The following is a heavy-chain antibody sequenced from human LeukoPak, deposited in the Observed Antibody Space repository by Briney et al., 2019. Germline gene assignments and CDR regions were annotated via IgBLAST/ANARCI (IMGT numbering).Heavy chain of an antibody. D-gene: IGHD3-10*01. CDR1: GFTFDDYA. CDR3: AKESVPGGFDY. J-gene: IGHJ4*02. CDR2: ISWNSGSI. V-gene: IGHV3-9*03. Sequence: RTGGSLRLSCAASGFTFDDYAMHWVRQAPGKGLEWVSGISWNSGSIGYADSVKGRFTISRDNAKNSLYLQMNSLRAKDMALYYCAKESVPGGFDYWGQGTLVTVSS.